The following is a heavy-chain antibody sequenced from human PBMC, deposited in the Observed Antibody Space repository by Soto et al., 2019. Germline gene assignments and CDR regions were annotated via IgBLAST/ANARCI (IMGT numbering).Heavy chain of an antibody. J-gene: IGHJ6*02. D-gene: IGHD3-22*01. CDR2: IYTTGST. CDR1: GGSISPYV. CDR3: AREGGYFDSSDYGVYHYQGVDV. Sequence: PXETLSLNCSVSGGSISPYVWSWTRQPAGGGLDWIGRIYTTGSTNYNPSLKSRVIMSLDTSRNQFSLMLSSVTAADTAVYYCAREGGYFDSSDYGVYHYQGVDVWGQGTTVTVSS. V-gene: IGHV4-4*07.